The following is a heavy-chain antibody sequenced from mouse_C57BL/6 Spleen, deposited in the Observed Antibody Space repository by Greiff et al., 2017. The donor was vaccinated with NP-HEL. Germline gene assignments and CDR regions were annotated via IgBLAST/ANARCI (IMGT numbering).Heavy chain of an antibody. J-gene: IGHJ2*01. V-gene: IGHV1-76*01. CDR3: ARGDGYWGY. CDR2: IYPGSGNT. D-gene: IGHD2-3*01. CDR1: GYTFTDYY. Sequence: QVQLKQSGAELERPGASVKLSCKASGYTFTDYYINWVKQRPGQGLEWIARIYPGSGNTYYNEKFKGKATLTAEKSSSTAYMQLSSLTSEDSAVYFCARGDGYWGYWGQGTTLTVSS.